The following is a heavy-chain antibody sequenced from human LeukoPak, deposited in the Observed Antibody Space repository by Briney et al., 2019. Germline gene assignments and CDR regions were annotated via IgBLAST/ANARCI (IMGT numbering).Heavy chain of an antibody. CDR1: GYTFTGYY. Sequence: ASVSVSCKASGYTFTGYYMHWVRQAPGQGLEWMGWINPNSGGTNYAQKFQGRVTMTRDTSISTAYMELSRLRSDDTAVYYCARVPYIRIQLWFGWFDPWGQGTLVTVSS. CDR2: INPNSGGT. V-gene: IGHV1-2*02. CDR3: ARVPYIRIQLWFGWFDP. D-gene: IGHD5-18*01. J-gene: IGHJ5*02.